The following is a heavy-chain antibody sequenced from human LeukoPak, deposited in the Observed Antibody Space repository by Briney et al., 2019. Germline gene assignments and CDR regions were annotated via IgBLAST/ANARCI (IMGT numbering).Heavy chain of an antibody. CDR2: ISPNSGGT. CDR3: ARVGVPDILTGYPNRWDAFDI. Sequence: ASVKVSCKASGYTFTGYYMHWVRQAPGQGLEWMGWISPNSGGTNYAQKFQGRVTMTRDTSISTAYMELSRLRSDDTAVYYCARVGVPDILTGYPNRWDAFDIWGQGTMVTVSS. J-gene: IGHJ3*02. CDR1: GYTFTGYY. V-gene: IGHV1-2*02. D-gene: IGHD3-9*01.